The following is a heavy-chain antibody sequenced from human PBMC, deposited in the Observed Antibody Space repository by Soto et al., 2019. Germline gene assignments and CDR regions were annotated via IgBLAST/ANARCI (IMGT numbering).Heavy chain of an antibody. D-gene: IGHD6-13*01. CDR1: GFSLSNARMG. CDR3: ARSPPIAAAGTGTWFDP. V-gene: IGHV2-26*01. CDR2: IFSNDEK. J-gene: IGHJ5*02. Sequence: SGPTLVNPTETLTLTCTVSGFSLSNARMGVSWIRQPPGKALEWLAHIFSNDEKSYSTSLKSRLTISKDTSKSQVVLTMTNMDPVDTATYYCARSPPIAAAGTGTWFDPWGQGTLVTVSS.